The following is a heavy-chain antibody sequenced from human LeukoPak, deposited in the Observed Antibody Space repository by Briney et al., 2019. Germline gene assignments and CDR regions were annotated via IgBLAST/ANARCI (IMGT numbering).Heavy chain of an antibody. J-gene: IGHJ4*02. D-gene: IGHD3-9*01. V-gene: IGHV3-64D*06. CDR1: GFTFSSYP. Sequence: GRSLRLSCSASGFTFSSYPMHWVRQAPGKGLEFVSAISSNGGATYYGDSVKGRFTISRDNSKNTLYLQMSSLRIEDTAIYYCVKETAYYPDWGQGTLVTVSS. CDR2: ISSNGGAT. CDR3: VKETAYYPD.